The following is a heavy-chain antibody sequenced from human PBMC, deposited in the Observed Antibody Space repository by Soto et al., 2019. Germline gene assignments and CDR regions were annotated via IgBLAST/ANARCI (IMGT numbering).Heavy chain of an antibody. J-gene: IGHJ5*02. V-gene: IGHV4-4*02. Sequence: SETLSLTCAVSSGSISSSNWWSWVRQPPGKGLGWIGEIYHSGSTNYNPSLKSRVTISVDKSKNQFSLKLSSVTAADTAVYYCARDLKLELDNWFDPWGQGTLVTVSS. D-gene: IGHD1-7*01. CDR3: ARDLKLELDNWFDP. CDR1: SGSISSSNW. CDR2: IYHSGST.